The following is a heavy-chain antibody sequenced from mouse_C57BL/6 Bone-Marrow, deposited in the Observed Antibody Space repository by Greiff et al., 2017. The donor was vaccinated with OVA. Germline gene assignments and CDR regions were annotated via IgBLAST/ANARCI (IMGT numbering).Heavy chain of an antibody. CDR3: TTCHYYEYDEGVDY. CDR1: GFNIKDDY. Sequence: EVQLQQSGAELVRPGASVKLSCTASGFNIKDDYMHWVKQRPEQGLEWIGWIDPENGDTEYASKFQGKATITADTSSNTAYLQLSSLTSEDTAVYYCTTCHYYEYDEGVDYWGQGTTLTVSS. V-gene: IGHV14-4*01. J-gene: IGHJ2*01. CDR2: IDPENGDT. D-gene: IGHD2-4*01.